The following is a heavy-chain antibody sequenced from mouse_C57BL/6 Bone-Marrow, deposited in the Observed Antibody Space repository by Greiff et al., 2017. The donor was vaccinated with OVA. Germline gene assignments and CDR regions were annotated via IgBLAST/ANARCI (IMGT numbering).Heavy chain of an antibody. Sequence: VQLQQPGTELVKPGASVKLSCKASGYTFTSYWMHWVKQRPGQGLEWIGNINPSNGGTNYNEKFKSKATLTVDKSSSTAYMQLSSLTSEDSAVYFCESSRESYFPTWFAYWGQGTLVTVSA. D-gene: IGHD2-12*01. CDR1: GYTFTSYW. CDR3: ESSRESYFPTWFAY. V-gene: IGHV1-53*01. J-gene: IGHJ3*01. CDR2: INPSNGGT.